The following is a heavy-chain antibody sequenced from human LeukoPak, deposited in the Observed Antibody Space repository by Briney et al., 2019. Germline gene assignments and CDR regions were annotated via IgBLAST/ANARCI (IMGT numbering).Heavy chain of an antibody. D-gene: IGHD5-18*01. Sequence: SETLSLTCTVSGDSISSYYWSWIRQPPGKGLEWIGEINHSGSTNYNPSLKSRVTISVDTSKNQFSLKLSSVTAADTAVYYCARGLPQKPLDTAMVTDYWGQGTLVTVSS. CDR3: ARGLPQKPLDTAMVTDY. V-gene: IGHV4-34*01. CDR2: INHSGST. J-gene: IGHJ4*02. CDR1: GDSISSYY.